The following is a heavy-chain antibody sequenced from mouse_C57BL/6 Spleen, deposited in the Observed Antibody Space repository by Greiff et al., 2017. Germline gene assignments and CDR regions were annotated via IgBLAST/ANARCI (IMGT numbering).Heavy chain of an antibody. V-gene: IGHV1-64*01. Sequence: QVQLQQSGAELVKPGASVKLSCKASGYTFTSYWMHWVKQRPGQGLEWIGMIHPNSGSTNYNEKFKSKATLTVDKSSSTAYMQLSRLTSEDSAVYYCARSPDGCSYYYAMDYWGQGTSVTVSS. CDR3: ARSPDGCSYYYAMDY. D-gene: IGHD2-3*01. CDR1: GYTFTSYW. J-gene: IGHJ4*01. CDR2: IHPNSGST.